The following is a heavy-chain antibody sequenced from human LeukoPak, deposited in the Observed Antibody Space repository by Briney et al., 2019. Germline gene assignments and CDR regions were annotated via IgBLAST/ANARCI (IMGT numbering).Heavy chain of an antibody. CDR3: ASQRGYSGYDYLDY. J-gene: IGHJ4*02. CDR2: ISAYNGNT. D-gene: IGHD5-12*01. V-gene: IGHV1-18*01. Sequence: ASVKVSCKASGYTFTSYGISWVRQAPGQGLEWMGWISAYNGNTNYAQKLQGRVTMTTDTSTGTAYMELRSLRSDDTAVYYCASQRGYSGYDYLDYWGQGTLVTVSS. CDR1: GYTFTSYG.